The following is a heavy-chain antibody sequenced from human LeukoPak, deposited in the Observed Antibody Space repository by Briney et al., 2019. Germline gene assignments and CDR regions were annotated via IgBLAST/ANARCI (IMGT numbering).Heavy chain of an antibody. J-gene: IGHJ6*02. CDR1: GFIVSSYY. Sequence: GGSLRLSCVASGFIVSSYYMTWVRQAPGKGLEWVSVIYRGGSTYYADSVKGRVAISRDNSKNTVFLQMNSVRAEYTAVYFCARSYSNHLFGMDVWGQGTTVTVTS. CDR3: ARSYSNHLFGMDV. CDR2: IYRGGST. D-gene: IGHD4-11*01. V-gene: IGHV3-66*01.